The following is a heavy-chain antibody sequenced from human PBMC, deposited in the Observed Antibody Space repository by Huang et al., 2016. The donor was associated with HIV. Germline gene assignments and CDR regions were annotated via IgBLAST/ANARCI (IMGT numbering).Heavy chain of an antibody. J-gene: IGHJ6*03. CDR3: ARGGGIQLWLLGYYYMDV. Sequence: QVQLVQSGAEVKKPGASVKVSCKASGYTFSSFGISWVRQAPGQGLEWVGGISGYNGNTKFAQKFQGRLTMTTDTATSTAYMELRSLRSDDTAVYYCARGGGIQLWLLGYYYMDVWGNGTTVTVSS. CDR1: GYTFSSFG. V-gene: IGHV1-18*01. CDR2: ISGYNGNT. D-gene: IGHD5-18*01.